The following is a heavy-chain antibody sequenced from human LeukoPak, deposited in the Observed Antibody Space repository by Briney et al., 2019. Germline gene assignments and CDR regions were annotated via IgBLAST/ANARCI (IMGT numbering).Heavy chain of an antibody. J-gene: IGHJ3*02. Sequence: GESLKISCQGSGYSFTSYWIGWVRQMPGKGLEWMGIIYPGDSDTRYSPSFQGQVTISADKSISTAYLQWSSLKASDTAMYYCARHGSSGYQDDAFDIWGQGTMVTVSS. CDR1: GYSFTSYW. D-gene: IGHD3-22*01. V-gene: IGHV5-51*01. CDR3: ARHGSSGYQDDAFDI. CDR2: IYPGDSDT.